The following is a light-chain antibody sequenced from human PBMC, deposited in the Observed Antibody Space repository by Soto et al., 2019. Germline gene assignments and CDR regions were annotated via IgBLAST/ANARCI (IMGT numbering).Light chain of an antibody. Sequence: EIVLTQSPGTLSLSPGERATLSCRASQSVSSSYLAWYQQKPGQAPRLLIYGASSRATGIPDRFSGSGSGTDFTLTISRLEPEDFAVYYCQQNGSSPTFGQGTRLEI. V-gene: IGKV3-20*01. CDR3: QQNGSSPT. CDR2: GAS. J-gene: IGKJ5*01. CDR1: QSVSSSY.